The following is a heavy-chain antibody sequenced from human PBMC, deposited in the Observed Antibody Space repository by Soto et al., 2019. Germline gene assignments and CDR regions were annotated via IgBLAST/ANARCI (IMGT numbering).Heavy chain of an antibody. Sequence: GGSLRLSCAASGFTFSSYDMHWVRQATGKGLEWVSAIGTAGDTYYPGSVKGRFTISRENAKNSLYLQMNSLRAGDTAVYYCARYRREPASSPIAAAGTAGAFDIWGQGTMVTVSS. CDR2: IGTAGDT. J-gene: IGHJ3*02. CDR3: ARYRREPASSPIAAAGTAGAFDI. D-gene: IGHD6-13*01. V-gene: IGHV3-13*01. CDR1: GFTFSSYD.